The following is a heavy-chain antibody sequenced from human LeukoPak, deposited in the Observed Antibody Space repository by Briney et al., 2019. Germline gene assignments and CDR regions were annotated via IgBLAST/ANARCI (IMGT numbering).Heavy chain of an antibody. D-gene: IGHD6-13*01. CDR3: ARGLYSGTYYFYYMDV. CDR2: FYTSGSI. V-gene: IGHV4-4*07. CDR1: ADSISGYS. Sequence: PSETLSLTCTVSADSISGYSWNWVRQPAGKGLEWIGRFYTSGSINYNPSLKSRVTVSVDTSKNQFSLEMTSVTAADTAVYYCARGLYSGTYYFYYMDVWGKGTTVTVSS. J-gene: IGHJ6*03.